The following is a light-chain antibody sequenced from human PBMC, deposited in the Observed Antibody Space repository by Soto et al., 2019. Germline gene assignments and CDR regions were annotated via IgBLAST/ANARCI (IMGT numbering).Light chain of an antibody. CDR2: DAS. CDR1: QSVSTW. CDR3: QQYKSYPWT. V-gene: IGKV1-5*01. Sequence: DIHMTQSPSTLSASVGDRVTITCRASQSVSTWLAWYQQKPGKAPKLLISDASNLKRGVPSWFSGSGSGTEFTLTISSLQPDDFATYYCQQYKSYPWTFGQGSKVEIK. J-gene: IGKJ1*01.